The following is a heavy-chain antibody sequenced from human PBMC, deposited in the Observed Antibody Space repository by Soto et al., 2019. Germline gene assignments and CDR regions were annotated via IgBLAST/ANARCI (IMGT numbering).Heavy chain of an antibody. V-gene: IGHV1-3*01. D-gene: IGHD6-13*01. J-gene: IGHJ5*02. CDR2: INAGNGNT. CDR1: GYTFTSYA. CDR3: ARSRVNIAAAAYNWFDP. Sequence: ASVKVSCKAAGYTFTSYAMHWVRQAPGQRLEWMGWINAGNGNTKYSQKFQGRVTITRDTSTSTAYMELRSLRSEDTAVYYCARSRVNIAAAAYNWFDPWGQGTLVTVSS.